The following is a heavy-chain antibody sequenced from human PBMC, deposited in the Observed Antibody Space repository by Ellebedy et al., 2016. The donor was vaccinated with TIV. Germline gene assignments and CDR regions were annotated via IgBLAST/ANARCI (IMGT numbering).Heavy chain of an antibody. Sequence: SQTLSLTCXVYGGSFSGYYWSWIRQPPGKGLEWIGEINHSGSTNYNPSLKSRVTISVDTSKNQFSLKLSSVTAADTAVYYCARDRIEGSGYYYFDYWGQGTLVTVSS. J-gene: IGHJ4*02. V-gene: IGHV4-34*01. CDR1: GGSFSGYY. D-gene: IGHD3-10*01. CDR3: ARDRIEGSGYYYFDY. CDR2: INHSGST.